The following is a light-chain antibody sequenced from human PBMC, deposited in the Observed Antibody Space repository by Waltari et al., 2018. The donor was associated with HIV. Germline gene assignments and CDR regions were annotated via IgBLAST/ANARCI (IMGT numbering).Light chain of an antibody. V-gene: IGLV1-40*01. CDR2: GNI. Sequence: QSVLTQPPSVSGPPGQTVTISCPASSPNIGANYDVHWYQQLPGRAPKVLVYGNIYRPPGVPDRFSGSKSGTSASLAITGLQADDEGYYYCQSYDTRSSGFLVFGGGTKVTVL. J-gene: IGLJ3*02. CDR1: SPNIGANYD. CDR3: QSYDTRSSGFLV.